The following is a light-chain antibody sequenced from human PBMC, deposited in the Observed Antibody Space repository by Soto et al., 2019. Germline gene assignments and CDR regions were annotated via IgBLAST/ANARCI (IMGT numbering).Light chain of an antibody. J-gene: IGLJ2*01. CDR2: SNN. CDR1: SSNIGSNT. Sequence: QSVLTQPPSASGTPGQRVTISCSGGSSNIGSNTVNWYQQVPGTAPKFLIYSNNQRPSGVPDRFSGSKSGTSASLAISGLQAEDEADYYCASWDDSLNGLVFGGGTKLTVL. CDR3: ASWDDSLNGLV. V-gene: IGLV1-44*01.